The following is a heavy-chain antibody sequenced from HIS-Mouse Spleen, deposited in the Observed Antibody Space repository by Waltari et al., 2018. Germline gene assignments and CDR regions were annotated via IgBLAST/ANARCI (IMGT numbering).Heavy chain of an antibody. Sequence: QLQLVESGGGVVQPGRSLRLSCAASGFTFSSYGMHWVRQAPGKGLEWVAVISYDGSNKYYADSVKGRFTISRDNSKNTLYLQMNSLRAEDTAVYYCAKDKHHAFDYWGHGTLVTVSS. CDR2: ISYDGSNK. CDR3: AKDKHHAFDY. J-gene: IGHJ4*01. V-gene: IGHV3-30*18. CDR1: GFTFSSYG.